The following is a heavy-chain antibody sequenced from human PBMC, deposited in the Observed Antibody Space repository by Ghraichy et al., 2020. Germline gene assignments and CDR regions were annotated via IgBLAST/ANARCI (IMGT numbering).Heavy chain of an antibody. J-gene: IGHJ6*02. D-gene: IGHD3-22*01. CDR1: GFTFSSYS. V-gene: IGHV3-48*02. Sequence: GGSLRLSCAASGFTFSSYSMNWVRQAPGKGLEWVSYISSSSSTIYYADSVKGRFTISRDNAKNSLYLQMNSLRDEATAVYYCARDSVKWFYYYGMDVWGQGTTVTVSS. CDR2: ISSSSSTI. CDR3: ARDSVKWFYYYGMDV.